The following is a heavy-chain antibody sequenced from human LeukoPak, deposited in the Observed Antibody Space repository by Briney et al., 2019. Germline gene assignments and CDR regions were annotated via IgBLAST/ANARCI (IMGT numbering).Heavy chain of an antibody. CDR3: ARRYCSSTSCPDYHYYMDV. V-gene: IGHV3-11*04. D-gene: IGHD2-2*01. Sequence: RGSLRLSCAASGFTFSDYYMSWIRQAPGKGLEWVSYISSSGSTIYYADSVKGRFTISRDNAKNSLYLQMNSLRAEDTAVYYCARRYCSSTSCPDYHYYMDVWGKGTTVTVSS. CDR1: GFTFSDYY. J-gene: IGHJ6*03. CDR2: ISSSGSTI.